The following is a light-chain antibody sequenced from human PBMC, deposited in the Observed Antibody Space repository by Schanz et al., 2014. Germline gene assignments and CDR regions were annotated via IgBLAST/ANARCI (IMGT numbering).Light chain of an antibody. Sequence: QSALTQPASVSGSPGQSITISCTGTSSDVGGYNYVSWCQQHPGKAPKLMIYDVSNRPSGVSNRFSGSKSGNTASLTISGLQAEDEADYYCCSYAGNWVFGGGTKLTVL. CDR1: SSDVGGYNY. J-gene: IGLJ3*02. CDR2: DVS. V-gene: IGLV2-14*01. CDR3: CSYAGNWV.